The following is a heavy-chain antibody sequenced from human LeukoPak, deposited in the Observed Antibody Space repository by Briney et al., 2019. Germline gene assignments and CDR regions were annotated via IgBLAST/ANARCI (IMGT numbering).Heavy chain of an antibody. CDR3: ARDRSSGYYTDYYYCYGMDV. Sequence: SQTLSLTCAISGDSVSSNSAAWNWIRQSPSRGLEWLGRTYYRSKWYNDYAVSVKSRITINPDTSKNQFSLQLNSVTPEDTAVYYCARDRSSGYYTDYYYCYGMDVWGQGTTVTVSS. D-gene: IGHD3-22*01. V-gene: IGHV6-1*01. CDR1: GDSVSSNSAA. J-gene: IGHJ6*02. CDR2: TYYRSKWYN.